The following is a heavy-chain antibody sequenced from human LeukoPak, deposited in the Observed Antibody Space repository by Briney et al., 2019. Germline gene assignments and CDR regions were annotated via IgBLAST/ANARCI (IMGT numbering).Heavy chain of an antibody. Sequence: ASVKVSCKASGYTFTSYGISWVRQAPGQGLEWMGWISAYNGNTNYAQKLQGRVTMTTDTSTSTAYMELRSLRSDDTAVYYCARLHFDWSLLGLVDYWGQGTLVTVSS. CDR2: ISAYNGNT. CDR3: ARLHFDWSLLGLVDY. J-gene: IGHJ4*02. V-gene: IGHV1-18*01. CDR1: GYTFTSYG. D-gene: IGHD3-9*01.